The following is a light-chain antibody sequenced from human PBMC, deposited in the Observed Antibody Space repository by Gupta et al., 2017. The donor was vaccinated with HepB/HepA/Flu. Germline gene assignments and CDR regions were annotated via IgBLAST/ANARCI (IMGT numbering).Light chain of an antibody. J-gene: IGLJ2*01. Sequence: QSVLRQPPSASGTPGQRVTIPCSGTSSNIGTNTANWYQQFPGSAPRLLIYLNNQRPSGVSDRFSGSKSGTSASLAISRLQSEDEAIYFCSLWDASLHVVFGGGTKLTVL. CDR1: SSNIGTNT. V-gene: IGLV1-44*01. CDR2: LNN. CDR3: SLWDASLHVV.